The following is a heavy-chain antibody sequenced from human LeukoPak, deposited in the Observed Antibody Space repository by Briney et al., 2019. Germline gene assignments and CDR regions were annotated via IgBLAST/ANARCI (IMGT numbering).Heavy chain of an antibody. CDR1: GLTFNNAW. Sequence: GGSLRLSCAASGLTFNNAWMNWVRQAPGKGLEWVGRVKSKTDGGSIDYAAPVKGRFTISRDDSKNTLYLQMNSLKTEDTAVYYCATEKSSIWSGGYWGRGTLVTVSS. CDR3: ATEKSSIWSGGY. CDR2: VKSKTDGGSI. D-gene: IGHD6-13*01. J-gene: IGHJ4*02. V-gene: IGHV3-15*07.